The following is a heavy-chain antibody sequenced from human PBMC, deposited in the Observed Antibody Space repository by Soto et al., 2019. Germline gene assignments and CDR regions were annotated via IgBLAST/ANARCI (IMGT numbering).Heavy chain of an antibody. CDR2: TYYRSKWYN. Sequence: SQTLSLTCAISGDSVSSNSAALNWIRQSPSRGLEWLGRTYYRSKWYNDYAVSVKSRITINPDTSKNQFSLQLNSVTPEDTAVYYCARSGQYCSGGSCYSGLGDWFDPWGQGTLVTVSS. J-gene: IGHJ5*02. D-gene: IGHD2-15*01. CDR3: ARSGQYCSGGSCYSGLGDWFDP. CDR1: GDSVSSNSAA. V-gene: IGHV6-1*01.